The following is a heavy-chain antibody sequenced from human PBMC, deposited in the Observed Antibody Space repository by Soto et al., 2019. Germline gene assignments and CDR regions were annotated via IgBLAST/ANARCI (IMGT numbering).Heavy chain of an antibody. CDR3: AKNSFHEGSNWFDP. J-gene: IGHJ5*02. D-gene: IGHD1-7*01. CDR2: ISYDGSNK. Sequence: PGGSLRLSCAASGFTFSSYGMHWVRQAPGKGLEWVAVISYDGSNKYYADSVKGRFTISRDNSKNTLYLQMNSLRAEDTAVYYCAKNSFHEGSNWFDPWGQGTLVTVSS. V-gene: IGHV3-30*18. CDR1: GFTFSSYG.